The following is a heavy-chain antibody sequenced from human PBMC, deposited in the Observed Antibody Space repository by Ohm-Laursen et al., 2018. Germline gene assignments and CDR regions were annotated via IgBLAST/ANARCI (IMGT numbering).Heavy chain of an antibody. V-gene: IGHV3-23*01. CDR2: ITGSGGST. Sequence: SLRLSCSASGFTFSNHAMSWVRQAPGKGLEWVSVITGSGGSTYYADSVKGRFTISRDNSMNTLYLQMNTLRAEDTAVYYCAKAWGLGSYYYFDYWGQGTLVTVSS. CDR1: GFTFSNHA. J-gene: IGHJ4*02. D-gene: IGHD3-10*01. CDR3: AKAWGLGSYYYFDY.